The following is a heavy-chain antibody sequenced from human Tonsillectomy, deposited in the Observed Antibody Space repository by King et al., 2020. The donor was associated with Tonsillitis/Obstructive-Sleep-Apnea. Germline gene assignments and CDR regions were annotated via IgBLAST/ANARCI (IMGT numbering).Heavy chain of an antibody. V-gene: IGHV3-23*04. J-gene: IGHJ6*02. CDR3: AKDRDIVVDYYAMDV. CDR1: GFTFRSYA. CDR2: ISGSGGST. Sequence: VQLVESGGGLVQPGGSLRLSCAASGFTFRSYAMNWVRQAPGKGLEWVSVISGSGGSTYYADSVKGRFTISRDNAKNTLYLQMTSLRAEDTAVYYCAKDRDIVVDYYAMDVWGQGTTVTVSS. D-gene: IGHD2-2*01.